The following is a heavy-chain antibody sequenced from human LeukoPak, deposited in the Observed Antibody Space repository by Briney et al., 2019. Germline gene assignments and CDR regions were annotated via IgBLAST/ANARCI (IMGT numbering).Heavy chain of an antibody. V-gene: IGHV5-51*01. J-gene: IGHJ6*02. D-gene: IGHD1-26*01. CDR1: GYRFTDYW. CDR3: ARGGAEYTPDYFYFGLDV. CDR2: IYPGDSDT. Sequence: GESLKISCKGSGYRFTDYWICWVRQMPGKGLEWMGIIYPGDSDTRYSPSFQGQVTISADKSINTAHLQWSSLKASDTAMYYCARGGAEYTPDYFYFGLDVWGQGTTVRVSS.